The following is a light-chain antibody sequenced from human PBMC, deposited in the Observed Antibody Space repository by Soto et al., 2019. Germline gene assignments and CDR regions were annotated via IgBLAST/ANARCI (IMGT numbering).Light chain of an antibody. J-gene: IGKJ2*01. CDR1: QSVSSSY. V-gene: IGKV3-20*01. Sequence: EIVLTQSPGTLSLSPGERATLSCRASQSVSSSYLAWYQQKPGQAPRLLIYGASSRATGIPDRFSGSGSGTVFTLTISRLEPEDFAVYYCQQYDTFGQGTKLEIK. CDR2: GAS. CDR3: QQYDT.